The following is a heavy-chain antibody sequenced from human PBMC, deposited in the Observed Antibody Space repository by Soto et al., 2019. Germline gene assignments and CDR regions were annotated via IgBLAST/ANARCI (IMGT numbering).Heavy chain of an antibody. Sequence: GASVKVSCKASGGTFSSYAISWVRQAPGQGLEWMGGIIPIFGTANYAQKFQGRVTITADESTSTAYMELSSLRSEDTAVYYCARTYGDYDYYYYGMDVWGQGTTVTVSS. V-gene: IGHV1-69*13. CDR1: GGTFSSYA. CDR2: IIPIFGTA. D-gene: IGHD4-17*01. J-gene: IGHJ6*02. CDR3: ARTYGDYDYYYYGMDV.